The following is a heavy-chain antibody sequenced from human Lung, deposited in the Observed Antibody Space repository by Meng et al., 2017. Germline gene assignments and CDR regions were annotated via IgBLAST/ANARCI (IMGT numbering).Heavy chain of an antibody. CDR3: ARDERGGPYYFDY. V-gene: IGHV1-3*04. Sequence: QVQRVQSGAEGKKPGAAVKGSGQASGYSFTTYGLHWLRQAPGQRLEWMGWINTDNGDTHYSQKFQGRVIITRDTSARTAYMELSSLRSEDTAVYFCARDERGGPYYFDYWGQGTLVTVSS. CDR1: GYSFTTYG. J-gene: IGHJ4*02. CDR2: INTDNGDT.